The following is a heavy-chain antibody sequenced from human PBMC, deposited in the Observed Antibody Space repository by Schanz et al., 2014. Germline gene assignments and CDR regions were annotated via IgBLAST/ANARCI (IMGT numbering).Heavy chain of an antibody. V-gene: IGHV4-30-2*06. J-gene: IGHJ4*02. CDR1: GGSITSGGYS. D-gene: IGHD3-10*01. CDR3: ALREKPYGPFAS. CDR2: IYYRGNT. Sequence: LQLQESGSGLMKPSQTLSLTCAVSGGSITSGGYSWNWIRQSPGKGPVWLGYIYYRGNTYYNPSLKSRATISVDRTKNRFSLRLSAVTAADTAVYYCALREKPYGPFASWGQGALVTVSS.